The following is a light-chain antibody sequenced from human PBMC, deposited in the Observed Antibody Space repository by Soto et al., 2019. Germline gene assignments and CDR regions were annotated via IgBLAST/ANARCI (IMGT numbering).Light chain of an antibody. CDR3: QPSYSTPIT. CDR1: QSVSNNY. CDR2: GAS. V-gene: IGKV3D-20*02. J-gene: IGKJ5*01. Sequence: ERVMAQSPATRSVSPGGGASCACGASQSVSNNYLASYQQKPGQAPRLLIYGASNRATGIPDRFSGSGSGTDFTLTISCLQPQDFATYYCQPSYSTPITFGQGTRLEIK.